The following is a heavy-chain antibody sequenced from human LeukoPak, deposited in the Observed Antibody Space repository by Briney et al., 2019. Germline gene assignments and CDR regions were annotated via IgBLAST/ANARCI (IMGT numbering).Heavy chain of an antibody. V-gene: IGHV1-2*02. J-gene: IGHJ4*02. CDR3: ARGYCSSTSCYYHYFDY. D-gene: IGHD2-2*01. Sequence: EASVKVSCKASGYTFTGYYIHWVRQAPGQGLEWMGSINPNSGGTNFAQKFQGRVTMTRDTSISTAYIELSRLRSDDTAVYYCARGYCSSTSCYYHYFDYWGQGTLVTVSS. CDR2: INPNSGGT. CDR1: GYTFTGYY.